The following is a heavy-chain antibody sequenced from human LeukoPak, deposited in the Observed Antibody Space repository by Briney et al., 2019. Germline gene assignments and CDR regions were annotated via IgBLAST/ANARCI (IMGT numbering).Heavy chain of an antibody. Sequence: PGRSLRLSCAASGFTSSSYGMHWVRQAPGKGLEWVAVIWYDGSNKYYADSVKGRFTISRDNSKNTLYLQMNSLRAEDTAVYYCARDRTERNFWSGYYSFDPWGQGTLVTVSS. CDR2: IWYDGSNK. D-gene: IGHD3-3*01. J-gene: IGHJ5*02. V-gene: IGHV3-33*01. CDR3: ARDRTERNFWSGYYSFDP. CDR1: GFTSSSYG.